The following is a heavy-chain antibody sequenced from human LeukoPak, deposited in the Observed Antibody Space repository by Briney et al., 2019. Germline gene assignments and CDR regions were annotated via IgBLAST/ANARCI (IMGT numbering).Heavy chain of an antibody. J-gene: IGHJ3*02. CDR2: IYYSGST. CDR3: ARESNEAGPFDI. CDR1: GGSISGYF. Sequence: SETLSLTCTVSGGSISGYFWSWIRQPPGKGLEWIGYIYYSGSTNYNPSLKSRVTISVDTSKKQFSLKLSSVTAADTAVYYCARESNEAGPFDIWGQGTMVTVSS. V-gene: IGHV4-59*01.